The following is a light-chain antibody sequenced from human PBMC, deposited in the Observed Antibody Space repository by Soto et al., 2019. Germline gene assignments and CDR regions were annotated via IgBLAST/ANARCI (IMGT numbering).Light chain of an antibody. J-gene: IGKJ1*01. CDR2: DAS. Sequence: ESVLTQSPDTLSLSPGERATLSCRASQSVRSERLAWYQHKRGQAPRLVIFDASSRATGIPDRFSGSGSGTDSTLTISRLEPEDFAVYYCQQYDSSPGTFGQGTKVDIK. CDR1: QSVRSER. V-gene: IGKV3-20*01. CDR3: QQYDSSPGT.